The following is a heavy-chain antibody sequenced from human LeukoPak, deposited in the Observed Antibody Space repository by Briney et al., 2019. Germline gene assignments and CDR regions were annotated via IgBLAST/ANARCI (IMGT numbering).Heavy chain of an antibody. V-gene: IGHV3-48*01. J-gene: IGHJ3*02. Sequence: GGSLRLSRAASGFTFSSYSMNWVRQAPGKGLEWVSYISSSSSTIYYADSVKGRFTISRDNAKNSLYLQMNSLRAEDTAVYYCARGYSSSWYGAFDIWGQGTMVTVSS. CDR3: ARGYSSSWYGAFDI. CDR2: ISSSSSTI. D-gene: IGHD6-13*01. CDR1: GFTFSSYS.